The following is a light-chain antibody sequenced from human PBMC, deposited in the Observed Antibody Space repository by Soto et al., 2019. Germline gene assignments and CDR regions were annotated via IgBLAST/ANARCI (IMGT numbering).Light chain of an antibody. CDR3: QQYGLSPLT. CDR1: QSVNRNF. J-gene: IGKJ4*01. CDR2: GAS. Sequence: EIRLPQSPPTLFVSPGEKATLSCRASQSVNRNFLAWYQQKLGQAPRLLIYGASSRAAGIPDRFSGSGSATDFTLTISRLEPEDFAFYYCQQYGLSPLTFGGGTKVDIK. V-gene: IGKV3-20*01.